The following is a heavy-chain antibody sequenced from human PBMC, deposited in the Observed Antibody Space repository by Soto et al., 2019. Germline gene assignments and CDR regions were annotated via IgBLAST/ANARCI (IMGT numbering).Heavy chain of an antibody. Sequence: SETLSLTRPVYGGSFSCYYWYLFRQPPGKGLEWIGEINHSGSTNYNPSLKSRVTISVDTSKNQFSLKLSSVTAADTAVYYCARVLLLPYFDYWGQGTLVTVSS. V-gene: IGHV4-34*01. CDR3: ARVLLLPYFDY. D-gene: IGHD1-26*01. CDR1: GGSFSCYY. J-gene: IGHJ4*02. CDR2: INHSGST.